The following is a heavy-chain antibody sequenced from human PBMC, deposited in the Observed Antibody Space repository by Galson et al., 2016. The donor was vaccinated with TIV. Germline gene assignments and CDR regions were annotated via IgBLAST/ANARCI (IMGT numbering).Heavy chain of an antibody. V-gene: IGHV1-69*13. CDR1: GDTFASYA. J-gene: IGHJ6*03. CDR2: IIPTLGSS. Sequence: SVKVSCKASGDTFASYAFSWVRQAPGQGLEVMGRIIPTLGSSDYAQRFQGRVTITADASTSTVHMELRSLRSEDTAMYYCARVRFGELSGYYYYMDVWGKGTTVTVSS. CDR3: ARVRFGELSGYYYYMDV. D-gene: IGHD3-10*01.